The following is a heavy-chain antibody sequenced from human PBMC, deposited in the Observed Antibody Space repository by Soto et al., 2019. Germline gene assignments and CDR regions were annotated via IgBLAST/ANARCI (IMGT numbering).Heavy chain of an antibody. J-gene: IGHJ6*03. CDR3: ARAITVTYYYYYYMDV. D-gene: IGHD4-17*01. V-gene: IGHV3-7*01. CDR2: IKQDGSEK. Sequence: GGSLRLSCAASGFTFSSYWMSWVRQAPGKGLEWVANIKQDGSEKYYVDSVKGRFTISRDNAKNSLYLQMNSLRAEDTAVYYCARAITVTYYYYYYMDVWGKGTTVTVSS. CDR1: GFTFSSYW.